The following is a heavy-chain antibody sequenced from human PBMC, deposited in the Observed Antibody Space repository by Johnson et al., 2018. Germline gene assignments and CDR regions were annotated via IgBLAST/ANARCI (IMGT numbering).Heavy chain of an antibody. CDR2: IRQDGNKK. CDR3: ARRIAGSATGGNFDH. Sequence: VQLVESGGGLVQPGGSLRLSCAASGFTFGSYWMSWVRQAPGKGLEWVANIRQDGNKKYYLDSVRGRFTVSRDNVENSLSLQMNSLRADDTAVYYCARRIAGSATGGNFDHWCQGTLVTVSP. CDR1: GFTFGSYW. V-gene: IGHV3-7*01. D-gene: IGHD6-13*01. J-gene: IGHJ4*02.